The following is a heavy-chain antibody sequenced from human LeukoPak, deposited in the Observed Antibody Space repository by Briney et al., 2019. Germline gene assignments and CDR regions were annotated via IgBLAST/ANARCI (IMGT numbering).Heavy chain of an antibody. J-gene: IGHJ5*02. D-gene: IGHD1-26*01. CDR1: GFTFSTSA. V-gene: IGHV1-58*01. CDR3: AAERYSDSCCWFDP. Sequence: ASVKVSCKASGFTFSTSAVQWVRQARGQRLEWIGWIVVGSGDTKYAQELQGRLTITRDMSTNTAYMELSSLRSEDTAVYYCAAERYSDSCCWFDPWGPGTLVTVSS. CDR2: IVVGSGDT.